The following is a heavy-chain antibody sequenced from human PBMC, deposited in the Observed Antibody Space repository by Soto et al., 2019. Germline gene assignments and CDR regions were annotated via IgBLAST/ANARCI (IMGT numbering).Heavy chain of an antibody. Sequence: EVQLVESGGGVVRPGGSLRLSCVASGFRFDDFGLTWVRQVPGKGPEWVAGITWNAGSKGYADSVKGRFTISRDNAKNSLHLQMDGLREEDTALYFCARDGGVVTVDAFDLWGQGTMVTVSS. V-gene: IGHV3-20*04. CDR3: ARDGGVVTVDAFDL. J-gene: IGHJ3*01. CDR2: ITWNAGSK. D-gene: IGHD3-16*01. CDR1: GFRFDDFG.